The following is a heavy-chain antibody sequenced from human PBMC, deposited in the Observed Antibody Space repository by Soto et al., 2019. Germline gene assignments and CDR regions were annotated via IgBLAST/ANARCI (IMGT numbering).Heavy chain of an antibody. D-gene: IGHD2-21*02. CDR3: ARLIVVVTATDHDAFDI. CDR1: GFSLSTSGVG. J-gene: IGHJ3*02. Sequence: QITLKESGPTLVKPTQTLTLTCTFSGFSLSTSGVGVGWIRQPPGKALEWLALIYWNDDKRYSPSLKSRLTITKDTSKNQVVLTMTNMDPVDTAPYYCARLIVVVTATDHDAFDIWGQGTMVTVSS. V-gene: IGHV2-5*01. CDR2: IYWNDDK.